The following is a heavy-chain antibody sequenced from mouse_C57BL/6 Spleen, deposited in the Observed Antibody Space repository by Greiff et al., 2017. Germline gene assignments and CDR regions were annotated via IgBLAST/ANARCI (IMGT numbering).Heavy chain of an antibody. CDR1: GYTFTSYW. CDR3: ARLGEYDGFAY. D-gene: IGHD2-14*01. V-gene: IGHV1-69*01. CDR2: IDPSDSYT. J-gene: IGHJ3*01. Sequence: VQLQQPGAELVMPGASVKLSCKASGYTFTSYWMHWVKQRPGQGLEWIGEIDPSDSYTNYNQKFKGKSTLTVDKSSSTAYMQLSSLTSEDSAVYYCARLGEYDGFAYWGQGTLVTVSA.